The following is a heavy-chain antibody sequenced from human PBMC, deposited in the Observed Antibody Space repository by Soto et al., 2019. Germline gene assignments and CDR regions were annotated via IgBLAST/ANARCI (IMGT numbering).Heavy chain of an antibody. D-gene: IGHD2-2*01. CDR3: AKDLTRFDT. J-gene: IGHJ5*02. Sequence: EVQLLQSGGGSVQPGGSLRLSCAASGLTFSNHAMTWVRQAPGKGLEWVSAIRGGGGSTYYADSVKGRFTISRDNSKNTQYLQMTSLRAEDSAICYCAKDLTRFDTWGRGTLVTVSS. CDR2: IRGGGGST. V-gene: IGHV3-23*01. CDR1: GLTFSNHA.